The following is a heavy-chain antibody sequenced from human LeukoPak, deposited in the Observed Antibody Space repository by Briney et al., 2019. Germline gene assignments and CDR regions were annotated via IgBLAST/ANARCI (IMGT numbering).Heavy chain of an antibody. J-gene: IGHJ4*02. V-gene: IGHV5-51*01. CDR3: AIPPGYCGNDCSFDH. D-gene: IGHD2-21*02. Sequence: GESLKISCEGSGYSFSNYWIDWVRQMPGKGLELMGIIYPGDYETRYSPSFQGLVTISVDKSISTAYLQWSSLKASDTAMYYCAIPPGYCGNDCSFDHWGQGTLVTVSS. CDR2: IYPGDYET. CDR1: GYSFSNYW.